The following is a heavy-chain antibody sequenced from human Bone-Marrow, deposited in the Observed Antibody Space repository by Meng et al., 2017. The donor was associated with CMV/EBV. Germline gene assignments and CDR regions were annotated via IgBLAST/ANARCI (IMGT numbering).Heavy chain of an antibody. D-gene: IGHD2-15*01. CDR3: AKSSRGGNVYYYGMDV. J-gene: IGHJ6*02. CDR1: RFSLRSYS. CDR2: ISGSGGST. Sequence: GGSLRLSCAASRFSLRSYSMYWVRQAPGKGLEWVSAISGSGGSTYYADSVKGRFTISRDNSKNTLYLQMNSLRAEDTAVYYCAKSSRGGNVYYYGMDVWGQGTTVTVSS. V-gene: IGHV3-23*01.